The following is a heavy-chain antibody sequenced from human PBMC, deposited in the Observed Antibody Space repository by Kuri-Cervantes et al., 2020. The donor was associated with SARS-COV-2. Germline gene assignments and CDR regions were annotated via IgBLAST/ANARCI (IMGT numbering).Heavy chain of an antibody. D-gene: IGHD5-12*01. J-gene: IGHJ5*02. CDR1: GFTFSSYW. V-gene: IGHV3-7*01. CDR2: IKQDGSEK. Sequence: GESLKISCAASGFTFSSYWMSWVRQAPGKGLEWVANIKQDGSEKYYVDSVKGRFTISRDNAKNSLYLQMNSLRAEDTAVYYCARCVAQIRGWFDPWGQGTLVTVSS. CDR3: ARCVAQIRGWFDP.